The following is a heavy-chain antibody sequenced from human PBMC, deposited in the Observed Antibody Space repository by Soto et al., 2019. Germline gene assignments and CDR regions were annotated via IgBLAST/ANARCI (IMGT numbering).Heavy chain of an antibody. V-gene: IGHV3-53*01. CDR2: IYSDGST. Sequence: PGGSLRLSCAASGFTVSGNYMSWVRQAPGKGLEWVSVIYSDGSTYYTDSVEGRLTISRDNSKNTLYLQMDSLRAEDTAVYYCARLPAGSYSSDWYYFDYWGQGTLVTVSS. CDR3: ARLPAGSYSSDWYYFDY. J-gene: IGHJ4*02. CDR1: GFTVSGNY. D-gene: IGHD6-19*01.